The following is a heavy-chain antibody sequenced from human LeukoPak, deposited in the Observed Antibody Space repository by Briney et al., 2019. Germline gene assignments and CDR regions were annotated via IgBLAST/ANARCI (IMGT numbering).Heavy chain of an antibody. J-gene: IGHJ6*02. Sequence: HPGGSLRLSCAASGFTFSSYEMNWVRQAPGKGLEWVSYISSSGSTIYYADSVKGRFTISRDNAKNSLYLQMNSLRAEDTAVYYCARVVGYCSGGSCYYYYYGMDVWGQGTTVTVSS. D-gene: IGHD2-15*01. V-gene: IGHV3-48*03. CDR3: ARVVGYCSGGSCYYYYYGMDV. CDR1: GFTFSSYE. CDR2: ISSSGSTI.